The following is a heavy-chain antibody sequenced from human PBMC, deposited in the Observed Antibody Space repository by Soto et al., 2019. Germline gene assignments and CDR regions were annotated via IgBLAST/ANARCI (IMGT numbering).Heavy chain of an antibody. D-gene: IGHD6-13*01. V-gene: IGHV1-69*02. Sequence: QVQLVQSGAEVKKPGSSVKVSCKASGGTFSTYTIIWVRQAPGQGLEWMGRILPMLGITNSAQRFQGRVTITADKSTSTAYLELSSLRSEDTAVYYCTLGSWSAETFDIWGRGTMVTVSS. CDR3: TLGSWSAETFDI. CDR1: GGTFSTYT. CDR2: ILPMLGIT. J-gene: IGHJ3*02.